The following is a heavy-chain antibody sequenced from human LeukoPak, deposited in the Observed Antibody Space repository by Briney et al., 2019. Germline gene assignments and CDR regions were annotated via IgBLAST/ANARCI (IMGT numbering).Heavy chain of an antibody. Sequence: SETLSLTCTVSGGSISSYYWCWIRQPPGKGLEWIGYIYYSGSTNYNPSLKSRVTISVDTSKNQFSLKLSSVTAADTAVYYCARARGVEMATNFDYWGQGTLVTVSS. V-gene: IGHV4-59*01. J-gene: IGHJ4*02. CDR2: IYYSGST. D-gene: IGHD5-24*01. CDR3: ARARGVEMATNFDY. CDR1: GGSISSYY.